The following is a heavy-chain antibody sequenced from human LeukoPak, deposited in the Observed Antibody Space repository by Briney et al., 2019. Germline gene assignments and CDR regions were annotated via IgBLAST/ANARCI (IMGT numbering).Heavy chain of an antibody. Sequence: GGSLRLSCAASGFTFSSYAMSWVRQAPGKGLEWVSAISGSGGSTYYADSVKGRFTISRDNSKNTLYLQMNSLRAEDTAVYYCAKDLYDYVWGSYRSCWGQGTLVTVSS. J-gene: IGHJ4*02. D-gene: IGHD3-16*02. CDR1: GFTFSSYA. CDR3: AKDLYDYVWGSYRSC. V-gene: IGHV3-23*01. CDR2: ISGSGGST.